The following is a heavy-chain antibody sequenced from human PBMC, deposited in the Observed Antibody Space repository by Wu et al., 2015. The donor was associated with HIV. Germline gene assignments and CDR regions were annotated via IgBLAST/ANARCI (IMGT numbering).Heavy chain of an antibody. V-gene: IGHV4-34*01. CDR3: ARAPSFDSSGYPRDYFDY. CDR2: INHSGNS. J-gene: IGHJ4*02. CDR1: GESFSGYY. Sequence: QVQLQQWGTGLLKPSETLSLTCAVYGESFSGYYWNWIRQPPGQGLEWIGEINHSGNSKYNSSLKSRVTISVDTSKNQFSLKLTSVTVADTAIYYCARAPSFDSSGYPRDYFDYWGQGTLVAVSS. D-gene: IGHD3-22*01.